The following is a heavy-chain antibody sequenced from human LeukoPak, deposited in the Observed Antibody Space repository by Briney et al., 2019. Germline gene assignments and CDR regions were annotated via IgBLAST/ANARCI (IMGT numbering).Heavy chain of an antibody. D-gene: IGHD2-2*01. CDR2: ISYDGSNK. J-gene: IGHJ4*02. CDR1: GFTFSSYG. CDR3: AKPAGATYRNFDY. Sequence: GGSLRLSCAASGFTFSSYGMHWVRQAPGKGLEWVAVISYDGSNKYYADSVKGRFTISRDNSKNTLYLQTNSLRAEDTAVYYCAKPAGATYRNFDYWGQGTLVTVPS. V-gene: IGHV3-30*18.